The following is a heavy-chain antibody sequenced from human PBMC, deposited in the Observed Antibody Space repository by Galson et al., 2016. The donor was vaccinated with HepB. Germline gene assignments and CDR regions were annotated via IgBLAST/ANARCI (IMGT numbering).Heavy chain of an antibody. Sequence: SVKVSCKVSGYTLTEVSIHWVRQAPGKGLEWMGGFDPDDGEAIYSLKFEGRVTVGEDTSTDTAYMDLSSLTSEDTAVYYCATSRGWFGDSVYGVDVWGQGTTVTVSS. CDR3: ATSRGWFGDSVYGVDV. CDR2: FDPDDGEA. V-gene: IGHV1-24*01. J-gene: IGHJ6*02. D-gene: IGHD3-10*01. CDR1: GYTLTEVS.